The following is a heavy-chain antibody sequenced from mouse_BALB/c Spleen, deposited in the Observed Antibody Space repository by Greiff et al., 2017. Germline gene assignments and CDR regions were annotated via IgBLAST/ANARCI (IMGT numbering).Heavy chain of an antibody. D-gene: IGHD4-1*01. CDR3: ARGELGRFAY. V-gene: IGHV1-80*01. CDR2: IYPGDGDT. J-gene: IGHJ3*01. Sequence: QVHVKQSGAELVRPGSSVKISCKASGYAFSSYWMNWVKQRPGQGLEWIGQIYPGDGDTNYNGKFKGKATLTADKSSSTAYMQLSSLTSEDSAVYFCARGELGRFAYWGQGTLVTVSA. CDR1: GYAFSSYW.